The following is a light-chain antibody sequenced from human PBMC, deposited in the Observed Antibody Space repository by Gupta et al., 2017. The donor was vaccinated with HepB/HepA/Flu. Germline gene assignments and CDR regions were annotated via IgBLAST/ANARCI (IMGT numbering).Light chain of an antibody. CDR3: QNYNSVPFA. V-gene: IGKV1-27*01. J-gene: IGKJ3*01. Sequence: DIQMTQSPSSLSASVGDRVTITCRASHDIGTYLAWYRQKPGKVTEVLIFAASTLQPGVPSRFSGSGSGTXFTLTIXNLQPDDLATYYCQNYNSVPFAFGXGTTVDLK. CDR1: HDIGTY. CDR2: AAS.